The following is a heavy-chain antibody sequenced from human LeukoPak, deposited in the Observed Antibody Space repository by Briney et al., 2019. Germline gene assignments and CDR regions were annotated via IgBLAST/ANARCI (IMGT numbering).Heavy chain of an antibody. CDR1: GFTFSTYS. V-gene: IGHV3-21*01. D-gene: IGHD2-2*01. CDR3: ARDLDLIYCSSTSCSLFDY. Sequence: GSLRPSCAASGFTFSTYSMNWVRQAPGKGLEWVSSISSGSGYMYYADSVKGRFTISRDNAKNSLYLQMNSLRVEETAVYYCARDLDLIYCSSTSCSLFDYWGQGTLVTVSS. J-gene: IGHJ4*02. CDR2: ISSGSGYM.